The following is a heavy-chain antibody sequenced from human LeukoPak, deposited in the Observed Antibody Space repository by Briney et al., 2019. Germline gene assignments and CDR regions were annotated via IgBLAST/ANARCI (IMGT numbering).Heavy chain of an antibody. D-gene: IGHD5-24*01. CDR1: GFTFSSYA. CDR2: ISGSGGST. Sequence: GGSLRLSCAASGFTFSSYAMSWVRQAPGKGLEWVSAISGSGGSTYYADSVKGRFTIPRDNSKNTLFLQMNSLRAEDTAVYYCAREQGWLPYFNYWGQGTLVTVSS. V-gene: IGHV3-23*01. CDR3: AREQGWLPYFNY. J-gene: IGHJ4*02.